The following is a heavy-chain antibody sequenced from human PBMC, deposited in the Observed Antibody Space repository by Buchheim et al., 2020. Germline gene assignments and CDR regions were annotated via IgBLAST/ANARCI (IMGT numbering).Heavy chain of an antibody. D-gene: IGHD5-18*01. V-gene: IGHV3-23*01. Sequence: EVQLLESGGGLVQPGGSLRLSCAASGFTFASHAMGWVRQAPGRGLEWVSTIGSTGVTTYYADSVKGRFTIPRDSSKNIVYLLMNSLGAEDTAIYYCARVMRGSYGQTFDYWGQGSL. J-gene: IGHJ4*02. CDR3: ARVMRGSYGQTFDY. CDR2: IGSTGVTT. CDR1: GFTFASHA.